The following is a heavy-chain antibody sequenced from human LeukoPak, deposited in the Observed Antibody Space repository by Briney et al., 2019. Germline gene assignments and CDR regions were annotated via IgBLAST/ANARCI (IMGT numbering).Heavy chain of an antibody. CDR2: IWYDGSNK. V-gene: IGHV3-33*01. CDR1: GFTFSGFG. Sequence: GKSLRLSCAASGFTFSGFGMHWVRQAPGKGLEWVAVIWYDGSNKYYADSVKGRYTISRDNPKNTLYVQMNSLRAEDTAVYYCARGRGADYGGNSGYFDYWGQGTLVTVSS. J-gene: IGHJ4*02. CDR3: ARGRGADYGGNSGYFDY. D-gene: IGHD4-23*01.